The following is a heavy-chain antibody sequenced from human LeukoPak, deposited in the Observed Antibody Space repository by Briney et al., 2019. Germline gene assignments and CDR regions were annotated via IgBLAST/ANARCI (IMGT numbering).Heavy chain of an antibody. CDR2: IYYSGST. V-gene: IGHV4-59*01. CDR1: GGSISSYY. Sequence: SETLSLACTVSGGSISSYYWSWIRQPPGKGLEWIGYIYYSGSTNYNPSLKSRVTISVDTSKNQFSLKLSSVTAADTAVYYCARLDTYYASGSYYNPFDYWGQGTLVTVSS. D-gene: IGHD3-10*01. CDR3: ARLDTYYASGSYYNPFDY. J-gene: IGHJ4*02.